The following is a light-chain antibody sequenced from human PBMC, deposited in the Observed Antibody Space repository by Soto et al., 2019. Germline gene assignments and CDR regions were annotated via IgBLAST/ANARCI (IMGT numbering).Light chain of an antibody. CDR1: QSVLYSSNNKNY. CDR2: DIF. Sequence: SRCERDHINCKSSQSVLYSSNNKNYLAWYQQKPGQAPRLVIYDIFTRATGVPTRISGSGSGTEYTLTIRTLQSEDFAVYYCQQYNSWPLTFGGGTKVDIK. V-gene: IGKV4-1*01. J-gene: IGKJ4*01. CDR3: QQYNSWPLT.